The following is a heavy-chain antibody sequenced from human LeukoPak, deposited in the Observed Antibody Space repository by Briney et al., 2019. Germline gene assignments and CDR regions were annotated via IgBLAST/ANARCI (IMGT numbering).Heavy chain of an antibody. CDR3: ARGYTSGYYTGHYFDY. CDR2: IYSGGST. D-gene: IGHD3-3*01. J-gene: IGHJ4*02. V-gene: IGHV3-53*01. CDR1: GFIFTNAW. Sequence: GGSLRLSCAASGFIFTNAWMNWVRQAPGKGLEWVSFIYSGGSTYYADSVKGRFTISRDNSKNTLYLQMNSLRAEDTALYYCARGYTSGYYTGHYFDYWGQGTLVTVSS.